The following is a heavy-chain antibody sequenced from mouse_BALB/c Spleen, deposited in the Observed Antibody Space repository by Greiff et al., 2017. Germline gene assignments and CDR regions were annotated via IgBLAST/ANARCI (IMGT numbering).Heavy chain of an antibody. CDR3: AREGKGDYDGERAMDY. Sequence: VKLMESGPGLVAPSQSLSITCTVSGFSLTSYGVHWVRQPPGKGLEWLGVIWAGGSTNYNSALMSRLSISKDNSKSQVFLKMNSLQTDDTAMYYCAREGKGDYDGERAMDYWGQGTSVTVSS. V-gene: IGHV2-9*02. J-gene: IGHJ4*01. D-gene: IGHD2-4*01. CDR2: IWAGGST. CDR1: GFSLTSYG.